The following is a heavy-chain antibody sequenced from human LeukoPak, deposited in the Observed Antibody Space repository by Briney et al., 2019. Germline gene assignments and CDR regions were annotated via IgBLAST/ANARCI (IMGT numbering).Heavy chain of an antibody. D-gene: IGHD6-13*01. CDR2: IYPGDSDT. V-gene: IGHV5-51*01. CDR3: ARSIAAAGTALGY. CDR1: GYSFTSYW. J-gene: IGHJ4*02. Sequence: GESLKISCKGSGYSFTSYWIGWVRQMPGKGLEWVGIIYPGDSDTRYSPSFQGQVTISADKSISTAYLQWSSLKASDTAMYYCARSIAAAGTALGYWGQGTLVTVSS.